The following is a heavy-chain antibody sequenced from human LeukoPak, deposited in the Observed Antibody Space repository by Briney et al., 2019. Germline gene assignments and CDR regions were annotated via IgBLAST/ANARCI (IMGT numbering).Heavy chain of an antibody. D-gene: IGHD1/OR15-1a*01. Sequence: AASVKVSCKASGYSFTAFYIHWVRQAPGQGLEWMGWINPNSGGTNSAQKFQGRVTMARGTSISTAYMELSRLRSDDTAVYYCARDGTAGVDYWGQGTLVTVSS. V-gene: IGHV1-2*02. CDR1: GYSFTAFY. CDR2: INPNSGGT. J-gene: IGHJ4*02. CDR3: ARDGTAGVDY.